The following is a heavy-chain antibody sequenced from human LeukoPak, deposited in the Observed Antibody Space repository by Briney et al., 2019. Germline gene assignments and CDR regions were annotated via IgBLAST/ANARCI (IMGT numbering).Heavy chain of an antibody. J-gene: IGHJ4*02. Sequence: SETLSLTCTVSGGSISSGGYYWSWIRQHPGRGLEWIGYIYYSGSTYYNPSLKSRVTISVDTSKNQFSLKLSSVTAADTAVYYCARDRSPYSGYDSYYFDYWGQGTLVTVSS. D-gene: IGHD5-12*01. V-gene: IGHV4-31*03. CDR2: IYYSGST. CDR3: ARDRSPYSGYDSYYFDY. CDR1: GGSISSGGYY.